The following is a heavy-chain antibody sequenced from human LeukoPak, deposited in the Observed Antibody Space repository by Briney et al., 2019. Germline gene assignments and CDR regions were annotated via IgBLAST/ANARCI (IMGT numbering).Heavy chain of an antibody. CDR2: IAGSGGFGGT. CDR3: AKGTTGHCSGATCYPFDM. CDR1: GFTFSNYG. J-gene: IGHJ3*02. V-gene: IGHV3-23*01. D-gene: IGHD2-15*01. Sequence: RRSLRLSCVASGFTFSNYGMNSVRQTPGKALEWVSSIAGSGGFGGTYYADTVKGRFTISRDTSKNTLFLHMNSLRVEDTAIYYCAKGTTGHCSGATCYPFDMWGQGTVVTVSS.